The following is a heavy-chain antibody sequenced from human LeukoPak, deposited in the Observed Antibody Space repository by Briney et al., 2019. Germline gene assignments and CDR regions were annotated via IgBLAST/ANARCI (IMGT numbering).Heavy chain of an antibody. CDR3: TRGAPVGSSREFDY. CDR1: GDSVSSNSAA. V-gene: IGHV6-1*01. J-gene: IGHJ4*02. CDR2: TYYRSKWYN. Sequence: LSQTLSLTCDISGDSVSSNSAAWNWIRQSPLRGLEWLGRTYYRSKWYNDYAVSVKSRITINPDTSKNQFSLQLNSVTPEDTAVYYCTRGAPVGSSREFDYWGQGTLVTVSS. D-gene: IGHD5-24*01.